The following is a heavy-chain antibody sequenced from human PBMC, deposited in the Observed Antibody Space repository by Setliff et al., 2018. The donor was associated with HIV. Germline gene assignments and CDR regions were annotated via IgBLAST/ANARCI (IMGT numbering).Heavy chain of an antibody. J-gene: IGHJ5*02. Sequence: SETLSLTCTVSGDSITTTNYYWGWIRQPPGKGLEWIGSLYSGGDTYYNPSLQSRVNISGDASKNQFSLRVSRVTATDTSTYYCVRHRGVRDDSGWYGVAWFDPWGPGSLVTV. CDR3: VRHRGVRDDSGWYGVAWFDP. V-gene: IGHV4-39*01. CDR1: GDSITTTNYY. D-gene: IGHD6-19*01. CDR2: LYSGGDT.